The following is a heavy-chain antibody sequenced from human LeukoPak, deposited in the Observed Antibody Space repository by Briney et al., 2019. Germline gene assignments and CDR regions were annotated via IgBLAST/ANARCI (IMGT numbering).Heavy chain of an antibody. CDR1: GYSFTSYW. V-gene: IGHV5-51*01. J-gene: IGHJ4*02. CDR2: IYPGDSDT. Sequence: GASLQISCKGSGYSFTSYWIGWVRRLPGKGLEWMGVIYPGDSDTRYSPSFQGQVTISADKSISTAYLQWSSLKASDTAMYYCARQHKPDYYDSSGYQKYYFDYWGQGTLVTVSS. CDR3: ARQHKPDYYDSSGYQKYYFDY. D-gene: IGHD3-22*01.